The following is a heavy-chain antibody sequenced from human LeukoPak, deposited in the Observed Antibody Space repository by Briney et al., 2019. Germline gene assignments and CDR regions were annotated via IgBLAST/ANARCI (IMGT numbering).Heavy chain of an antibody. CDR1: GFTFDDYG. V-gene: IGHV3-23*01. CDR2: ISGSGGST. Sequence: PGGSLRLSCAASGFTFDDYGLSWVRQVPGKGLEWVSAISGSGGSTYYADSVKGRFTISRDNSKNTLYLQMNSLRAEDTAVYYCAQGSGSYYVYDYWGQGTLVTVSS. CDR3: AQGSGSYYVYDY. D-gene: IGHD3-10*01. J-gene: IGHJ4*02.